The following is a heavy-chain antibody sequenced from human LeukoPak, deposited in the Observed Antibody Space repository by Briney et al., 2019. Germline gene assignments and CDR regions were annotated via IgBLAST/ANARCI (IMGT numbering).Heavy chain of an antibody. CDR2: FDPEDGET. CDR1: GYTLTELS. V-gene: IGHV1-24*01. J-gene: IGHJ4*02. Sequence: GASVKVSCKVSGYTLTELSMHRVRQAPGKGLEWMGGFDPEDGETIYAQKFQGRVTMTEDTSTDTAYMELSSLRSEDTAVYYCATDNSHDWSYYFDYWGQGTLVTVSS. CDR3: ATDNSHDWSYYFDY. D-gene: IGHD3-3*01.